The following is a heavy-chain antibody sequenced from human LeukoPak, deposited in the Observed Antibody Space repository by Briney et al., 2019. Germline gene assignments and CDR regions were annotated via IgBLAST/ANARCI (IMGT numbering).Heavy chain of an antibody. D-gene: IGHD3-16*01. J-gene: IGHJ3*02. CDR3: AKLGEGAFDI. CDR2: FYSGGST. CDR1: GFTFSNYA. V-gene: IGHV3-53*04. Sequence: SGGPLRLSCAASGFTFSNYAMTWVRQAPGKGLEWVSVFYSGGSTYYAESVKGRFTISRHNSNNTLSLQMNSLRAEDTAVYYCAKLGEGAFDIWGQGTMVTVSS.